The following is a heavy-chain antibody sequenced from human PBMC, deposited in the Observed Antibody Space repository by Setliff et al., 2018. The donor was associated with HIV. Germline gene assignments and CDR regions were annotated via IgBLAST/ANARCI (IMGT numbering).Heavy chain of an antibody. Sequence: PSETLSLTCTVSGGSISSYYWSWIRQPPGKGLEWIGYIYYSGSTNYNPSLKSRVTISVDTSRNQFSLKVTSLTAADTAVYYCARHTNAVAGSLDWFDPWGQGTLVTVSS. CDR3: ARHTNAVAGSLDWFDP. V-gene: IGHV4-59*08. CDR2: IYYSGST. J-gene: IGHJ5*02. CDR1: GGSISSYY. D-gene: IGHD6-13*01.